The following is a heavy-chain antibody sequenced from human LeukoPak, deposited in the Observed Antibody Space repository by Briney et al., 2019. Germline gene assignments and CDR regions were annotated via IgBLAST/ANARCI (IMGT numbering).Heavy chain of an antibody. J-gene: IGHJ4*02. CDR2: ISSSGSPI. CDR3: ASGRLGSGSYYSDS. D-gene: IGHD3-10*01. CDR1: GFTFSNYE. V-gene: IGHV3-48*03. Sequence: GGSLRLSCAASGFTFSNYEMSWVRQAPGKGLEWVSYISSSGSPIYYTDSVRGRFTISRDNAKNSLYLQMNSLRGEDTALYYCASGRLGSGSYYSDSWGQGTLVTVSS.